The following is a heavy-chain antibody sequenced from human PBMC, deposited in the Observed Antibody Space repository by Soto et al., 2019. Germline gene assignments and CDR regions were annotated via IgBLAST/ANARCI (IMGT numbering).Heavy chain of an antibody. J-gene: IGHJ4*02. Sequence: EVQLLESGGGLVQPGGSLRLSCAASGFTFSSYAMRWVRQAPGKGLEWVSAISGSGDSTYYADSVKGRFTIPRDNSKNTLYLQMNSLRAEDTAIYYCARRGSGSYYDCWGQGTLVTVSS. CDR1: GFTFSSYA. CDR2: ISGSGDST. CDR3: ARRGSGSYYDC. D-gene: IGHD1-26*01. V-gene: IGHV3-23*01.